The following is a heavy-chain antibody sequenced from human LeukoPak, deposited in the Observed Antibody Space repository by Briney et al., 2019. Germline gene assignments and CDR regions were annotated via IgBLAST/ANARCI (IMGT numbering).Heavy chain of an antibody. J-gene: IGHJ4*02. CDR3: ARHQYYYDSSGYSD. D-gene: IGHD3-22*01. Sequence: GGSLRLSCAASGFTFSDYYMSWIRQAPGKGLEWVSYISSSSRHTNCADSVKGRFTISRDNAKNSLYLQMNSLRAEDTAVYYCARHQYYYDSSGYSDWGQGTLVTVSS. CDR2: ISSSSRHT. CDR1: GFTFSDYY. V-gene: IGHV3-11*06.